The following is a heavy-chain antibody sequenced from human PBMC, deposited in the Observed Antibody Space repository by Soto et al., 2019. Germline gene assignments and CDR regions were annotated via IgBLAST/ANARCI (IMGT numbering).Heavy chain of an antibody. Sequence: QITLKESGPTLVKPTQTLTLTCTISGFSLSTSGVGVGWIRQPPGKALDWLALIYWDGDKRYSPSLKSRLTITKDTSKTQVVLTITNMAPVDIATYYCVRLLSFGELTWGQGTLVTGSS. CDR3: VRLLSFGELT. V-gene: IGHV2-5*02. CDR2: IYWDGDK. CDR1: GFSLSTSGVG. J-gene: IGHJ4*02. D-gene: IGHD3-10*01.